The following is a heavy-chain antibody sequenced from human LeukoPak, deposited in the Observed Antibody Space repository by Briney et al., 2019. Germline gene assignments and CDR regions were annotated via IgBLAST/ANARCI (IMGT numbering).Heavy chain of an antibody. D-gene: IGHD2-2*01. CDR2: ISGSGGST. V-gene: IGHV3-23*01. Sequence: GGSLRLSCAASGFTFSSYWMSWVRQAPGKGLEWVSAISGSGGSTYYADSVKGRFTISRDNSKNTLYLQMNSLRAEDTAVYYCGPQDIVVVPAPWGQGTLVTVSS. J-gene: IGHJ4*02. CDR3: GPQDIVVVPAP. CDR1: GFTFSSYW.